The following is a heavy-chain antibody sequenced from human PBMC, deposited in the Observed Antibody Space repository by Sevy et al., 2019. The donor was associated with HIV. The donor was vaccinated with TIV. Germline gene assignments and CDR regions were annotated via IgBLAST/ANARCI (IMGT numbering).Heavy chain of an antibody. CDR3: AGDIGSSGYSRRYFDY. CDR1: GFTFSSYS. CDR2: ISSSSSYI. Sequence: GGSLRLSCAASGFTFSSYSMNWVRQAPGKGLEWVSSISSSSSYIYYADSVKGRFTISRDNAKNSLYLQMNSLRAEDTAVYYCAGDIGSSGYSRRYFDYWGQGTLVTVSS. D-gene: IGHD3-22*01. J-gene: IGHJ4*02. V-gene: IGHV3-21*01.